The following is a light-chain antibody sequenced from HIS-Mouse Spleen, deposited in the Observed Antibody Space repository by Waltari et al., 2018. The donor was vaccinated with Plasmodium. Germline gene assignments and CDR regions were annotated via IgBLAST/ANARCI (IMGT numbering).Light chain of an antibody. CDR3: QQYYSTPPYT. J-gene: IGKJ2*01. Sequence: DIVMTQSPDSLAVYLGEGATINCKSSQSVLYSSNNKNYLAWYQQKPGQPPKLLIYWASTRESGVPDRFSGSGSGTDVTITIRSLHAEDVAVYYCQQYYSTPPYTFGQGTKLEIK. V-gene: IGKV4-1*01. CDR2: WAS. CDR1: QSVLYSSNNKNY.